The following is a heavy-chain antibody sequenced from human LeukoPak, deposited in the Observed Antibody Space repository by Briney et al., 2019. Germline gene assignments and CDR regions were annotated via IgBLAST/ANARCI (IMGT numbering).Heavy chain of an antibody. CDR2: IKQDGSER. Sequence: GGSLRPSCAATGFTFSSFLMSWVRQAPGRGLEWVANIKQDGSERYYVDSVKGRFTISTDNPKNPLYLQMDRLGAEDPAGYYCGKAAQSSSAFWGQGGMVTVCS. D-gene: IGHD6-13*01. CDR3: GKAAQSSSAF. J-gene: IGHJ4*02. CDR1: GFTFSSFL. V-gene: IGHV3-7*01.